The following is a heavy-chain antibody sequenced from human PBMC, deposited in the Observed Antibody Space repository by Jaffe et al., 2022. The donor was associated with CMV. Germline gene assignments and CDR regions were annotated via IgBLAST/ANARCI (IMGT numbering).Heavy chain of an antibody. V-gene: IGHV3-21*01. CDR1: GFTFSSYS. Sequence: EVQLVESGGGLVKPGGSLRLSCAASGFTFSSYSMNWVRQAPGKGLEWVSSISSSSSYIYYADSVKGRFTISRDNAKNSLYLQMNSLRAEDTAVYYCARDLGYYDSSGYYYYYGMDVWGQGTTVTVSS. CDR2: ISSSSSYI. CDR3: ARDLGYYDSSGYYYYYGMDV. D-gene: IGHD3-22*01. J-gene: IGHJ6*02.